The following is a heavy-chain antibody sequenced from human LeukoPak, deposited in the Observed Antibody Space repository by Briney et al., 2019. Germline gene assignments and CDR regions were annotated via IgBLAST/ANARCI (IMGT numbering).Heavy chain of an antibody. Sequence: ASVKVSCKASGYSFTSYSLNWVRQAPGQGLEWMGYITTNTGNPTYAQTYTGRFVFSLDTSVSTAYLHISSLQADDTAIYYCTRDRSGGAFDYWGKGTLVTVSS. CDR2: ITTNTGNP. D-gene: IGHD3-10*01. CDR3: TRDRSGGAFDY. V-gene: IGHV7-4-1*02. CDR1: GYSFTSYS. J-gene: IGHJ4*02.